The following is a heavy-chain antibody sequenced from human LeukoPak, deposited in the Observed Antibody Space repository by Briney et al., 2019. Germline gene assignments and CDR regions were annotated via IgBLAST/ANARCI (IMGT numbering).Heavy chain of an antibody. D-gene: IGHD3-10*01. V-gene: IGHV3-7*01. CDR3: ARAVRGSGAFDI. J-gene: IGHJ3*02. CDR1: GFTFSSYW. CDR2: IKQDGSEK. Sequence: GGSLRLSCAASGFTFSSYWMSWVRQAPGKGLEGGANIKQDGSEKYYEDSVKGRFTISRDNAKNSLYLQMNSLRAEDTAVYYCARAVRGSGAFDIWGQGTMVTVSS.